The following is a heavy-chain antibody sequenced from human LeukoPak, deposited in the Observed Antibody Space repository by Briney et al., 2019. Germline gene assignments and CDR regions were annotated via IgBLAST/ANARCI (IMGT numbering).Heavy chain of an antibody. V-gene: IGHV3-21*01. D-gene: IGHD1-1*01. CDR1: GFTFSNYS. J-gene: IGHJ3*02. Sequence: GGSLRLSCAASGFTFSNYSMNWVRQAPGKGLEWVSSISSSSSYIYYADSVKGRFTISRDNAKNSLYLQMNSLRAEDTAVYYCARPTGNGNAFDIWGQGTMVTVSS. CDR2: ISSSSSYI. CDR3: ARPTGNGNAFDI.